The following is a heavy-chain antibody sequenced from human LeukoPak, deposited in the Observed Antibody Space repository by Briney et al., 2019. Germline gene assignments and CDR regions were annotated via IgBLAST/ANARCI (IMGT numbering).Heavy chain of an antibody. D-gene: IGHD1-14*01. J-gene: IGHJ6*01. CDR3: ARERYHLYYYGMDV. CDR1: GLSFTSYW. CDR2: IKQDGNEK. Sequence: GGSLRLSCAASGLSFTSYWMSWVRQAPGKGLEWVANIKQDGNEKYYVDSVRGRFTISRDNAKNSLYLQMNSLRAEDTAVYYCARERYHLYYYGMDVWGQGTTVTVSS. V-gene: IGHV3-7*01.